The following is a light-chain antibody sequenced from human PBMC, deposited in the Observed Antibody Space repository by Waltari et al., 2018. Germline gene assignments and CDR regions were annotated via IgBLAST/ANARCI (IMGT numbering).Light chain of an antibody. J-gene: IGKJ1*01. CDR1: QSISSSY. Sequence: IALTQSPGTLSLSPGERATLSCRTSQSISSSYLAWYQQKPGQAPRLLSYRASNRATGIAARFSGGGSGTDFTLTISRLEPEDFAVYYCQQYDPLARWTFGRGTKVDLK. V-gene: IGKV3-20*01. CDR2: RAS. CDR3: QQYDPLARWT.